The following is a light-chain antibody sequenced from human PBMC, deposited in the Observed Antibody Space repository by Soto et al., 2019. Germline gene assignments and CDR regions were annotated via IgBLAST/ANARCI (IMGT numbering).Light chain of an antibody. CDR1: QSVSSSY. CDR3: QQPSNWLYT. J-gene: IGKJ2*01. CDR2: GAS. V-gene: IGKV3D-20*02. Sequence: EIVLTQSPGTLSLSPGERATLSCRASQSVSSSYLAWYQQKPGQAPRLLIYGASSRATGIPDRFSGSGSGTDFTLTISRLEPEDFAVYYCQQPSNWLYTFGQGTKLEI.